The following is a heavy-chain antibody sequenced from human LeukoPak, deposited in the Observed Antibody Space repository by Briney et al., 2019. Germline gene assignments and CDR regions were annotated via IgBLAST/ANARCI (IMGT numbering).Heavy chain of an antibody. CDR2: IYTSGST. D-gene: IGHD6-19*01. V-gene: IGHV4-4*07. Sequence: PSETLSLTCTVSGGSISSYYWSWIRQPAGKGLEWIGRIYTSGSTNYNPSLKSRVTMSVDTSKNQFSLKLSSVTAADTAVYYCARVSSSGWSSYYFDYWGQGTLVTVSS. CDR1: GGSISSYY. CDR3: ARVSSSGWSSYYFDY. J-gene: IGHJ4*02.